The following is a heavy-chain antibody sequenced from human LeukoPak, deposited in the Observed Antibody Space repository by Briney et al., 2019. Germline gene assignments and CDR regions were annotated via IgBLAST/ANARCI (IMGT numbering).Heavy chain of an antibody. CDR3: ASLYYDFWSGYGTPTDY. J-gene: IGHJ4*02. V-gene: IGHV3-30-3*01. Sequence: HPGGSLRLSCAASGFTFSSYAMHWVRQAPCKGLEWVSVISYDGSNKYYADSVKGRFTISRDNSKNTLYLQMNSLRAEDTAVYYCASLYYDFWSGYGTPTDYWGQGTLVTVSS. CDR1: GFTFSSYA. D-gene: IGHD3-3*01. CDR2: ISYDGSNK.